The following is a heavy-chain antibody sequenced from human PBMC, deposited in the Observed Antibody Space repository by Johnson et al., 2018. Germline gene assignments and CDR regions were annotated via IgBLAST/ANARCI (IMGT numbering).Heavy chain of an antibody. Sequence: VQLVESGGGVVQPGRSLRLSCAASGFTFSSYGMHGVRQAPGKGLEWVAVIWYDGSNKYYADSVKGRFTISRDNSKNTLYLQMKSLRAEDTAVYYRAGDIAAGSECFQHWGQGTLVTVSS. CDR2: IWYDGSNK. D-gene: IGHD6-6*01. CDR1: GFTFSSYG. J-gene: IGHJ1*01. CDR3: AGDIAAGSECFQH. V-gene: IGHV3-33*01.